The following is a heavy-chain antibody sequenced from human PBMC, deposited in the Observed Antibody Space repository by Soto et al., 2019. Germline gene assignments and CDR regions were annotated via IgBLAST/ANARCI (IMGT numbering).Heavy chain of an antibody. CDR2: IYHSGST. CDR1: GGSISSSNW. Sequence: QVQLQESGPGLVKPSGTLSLTCAVSGGSISSSNWWSWVRQPPGKGLEWIGEIYHSGSTNYNPSHQGRFTIAVDKSKILFSLRLSSVTAADTALYECARDGGSAQVFDSWGQGPLVTVSS. CDR3: ARDGGSAQVFDS. D-gene: IGHD1-26*01. J-gene: IGHJ4*02. V-gene: IGHV4-4*02.